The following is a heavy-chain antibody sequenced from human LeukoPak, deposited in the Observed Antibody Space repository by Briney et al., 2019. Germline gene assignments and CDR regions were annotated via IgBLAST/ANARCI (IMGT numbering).Heavy chain of an antibody. CDR1: GFTFDDYA. J-gene: IGHJ5*02. V-gene: IGHV3-43D*03. D-gene: IGHD5-18*01. CDR2: ISWDGGST. Sequence: PGGSLRLSCAASGFTFDDYAMHWVRQAPGKGLEWVSLISWDGGSTYYADSVKGRFTISRDNAKNSLYLQMNSLRAEDTAVYYCARGPFTAMVWYNWFDPWGQGTLVTVSS. CDR3: ARGPFTAMVWYNWFDP.